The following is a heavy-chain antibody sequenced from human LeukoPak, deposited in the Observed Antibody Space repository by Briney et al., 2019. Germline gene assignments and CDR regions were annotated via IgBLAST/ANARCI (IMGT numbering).Heavy chain of an antibody. V-gene: IGHV3-23*01. J-gene: IGHJ4*02. Sequence: GGSLRLSCAASGFTFSSYAMSWVRQAPGKGLEWVSATSGSGGSTYYADSVKGRFTISRDNSKNTLYLQMNSLRAEDTAVYYCAPAPHYGGKKEYGGQGPLVTVSS. D-gene: IGHD4-17*01. CDR1: GFTFSSYA. CDR3: APAPHYGGKKEY. CDR2: TSGSGGST.